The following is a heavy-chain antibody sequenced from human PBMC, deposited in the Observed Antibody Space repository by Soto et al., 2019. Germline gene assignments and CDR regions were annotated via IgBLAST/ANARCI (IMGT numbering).Heavy chain of an antibody. CDR2: IYYSGST. CDR3: ARQKGYCSSTSCYADFDY. J-gene: IGHJ4*02. V-gene: IGHV4-59*08. D-gene: IGHD2-2*01. CDR1: GGSISSYY. Sequence: SETLSLTCTVSGGSISSYYWSWIRQPPGKGLEWIGYIYYSGSTNYNPSLKSRVTISVDTSKNQFSLKLSSVTAADTAVYYCARQKGYCSSTSCYADFDYWGQATLVTVSS.